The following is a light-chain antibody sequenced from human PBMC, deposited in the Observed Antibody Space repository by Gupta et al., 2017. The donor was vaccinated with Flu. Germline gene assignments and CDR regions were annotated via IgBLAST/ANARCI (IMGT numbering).Light chain of an antibody. CDR2: LGS. Sequence: DIVMTQSPLSLPVTPGEPASISCRFSQSLLHRNGYNYLDWYLQKAGQSPQLLIYLGSNRASGVPDRFSGSGSGTDFTLKISRVEAEDVGVYYCRQTLQTPYTFGQGTKLEIK. V-gene: IGKV2-28*01. J-gene: IGKJ2*01. CDR3: RQTLQTPYT. CDR1: QSLLHRNGYNY.